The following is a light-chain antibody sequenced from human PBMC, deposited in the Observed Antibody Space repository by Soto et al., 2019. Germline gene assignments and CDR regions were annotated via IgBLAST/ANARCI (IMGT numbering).Light chain of an antibody. Sequence: DILLIQSPATLSASVEDRITITCRASENIFKFLAWYQQRSGSAPNLLIYAAFDLERAVPSRFSGSGSGTEFALTFDNLQPNDYATYSCQPYHTLSITFGGGTQVDVK. V-gene: IGKV1-5*01. J-gene: IGKJ4*01. CDR1: ENIFKF. CDR2: AAF. CDR3: QPYHTLSIT.